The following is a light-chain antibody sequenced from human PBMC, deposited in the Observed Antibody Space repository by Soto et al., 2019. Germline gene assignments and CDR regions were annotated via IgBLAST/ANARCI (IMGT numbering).Light chain of an antibody. J-gene: IGLJ1*01. CDR3: SSYAGSNSYV. Sequence: QSVLTQPPSASGSPGQSVTISCTGTSSYVGGYNYVSWYQQHPGKAPKLMIYEVSKRPSGVPDRFSGSKSGNTASLTVSGLQAEDEADYYCSSYAGSNSYVCGTGTKVTVL. V-gene: IGLV2-8*01. CDR2: EVS. CDR1: SSYVGGYNY.